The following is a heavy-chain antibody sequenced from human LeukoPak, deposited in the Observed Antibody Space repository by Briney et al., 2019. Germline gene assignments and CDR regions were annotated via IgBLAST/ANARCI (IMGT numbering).Heavy chain of an antibody. D-gene: IGHD3-22*01. J-gene: IGHJ4*02. CDR2: INPSGGST. CDR1: GYTFTSYY. V-gene: IGHV1-46*01. CDR3: AKSPRDNNDYYLFDH. Sequence: ASVKVSCKASGYTFTSYYMHWVRQAPGQGLEWMGIINPSGGSTSYAQKFQGRVTMTRDTSTSTVYMELSSLRSEDTAVYYCAKSPRDNNDYYLFDHWGQGTLVTVSS.